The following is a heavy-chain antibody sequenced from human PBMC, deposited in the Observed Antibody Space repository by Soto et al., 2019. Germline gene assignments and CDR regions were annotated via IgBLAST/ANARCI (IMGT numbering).Heavy chain of an antibody. Sequence: VASVKVSCKASGGTFSSYAISWVRQAPGQGLEWMGGIIPIFGTANYAQKFQGRVTITADESTSTAYMELSSLISEDTAVYYCARGPVAPDFDYWGQGILVTVSS. V-gene: IGHV1-69*13. CDR3: ARGPVAPDFDY. CDR1: GGTFSSYA. D-gene: IGHD5-12*01. CDR2: IIPIFGTA. J-gene: IGHJ4*02.